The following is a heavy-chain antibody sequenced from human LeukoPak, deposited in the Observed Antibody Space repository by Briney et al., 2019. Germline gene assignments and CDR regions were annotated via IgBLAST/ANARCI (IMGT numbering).Heavy chain of an antibody. CDR2: IYSGGST. D-gene: IGHD3-10*01. CDR3: ARDGRGYGFDR. CDR1: GFTVSSNY. J-gene: IGHJ5*02. Sequence: GSLRLSCAASGFTVSSNYMSWVRQAPGKGLEWVSVIYSGGSTYYADSVKGRFTIPRDNSKNTLYLQMNSLRAEDTAVYYCARDGRGYGFDRWGQGTLVTVSS. V-gene: IGHV3-66*01.